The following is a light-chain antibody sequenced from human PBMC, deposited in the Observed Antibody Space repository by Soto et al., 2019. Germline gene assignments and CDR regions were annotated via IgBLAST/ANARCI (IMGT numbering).Light chain of an antibody. Sequence: QPALTQPPSASGSPGRSVTISCTGTRSDIGDSNFVSWYQQHPGEAPKLLIFEINKRPSGVPGRFSGSKSGNTASLTVSGLQAEDEADYYCGSYAGNTNFVFGTGTKVTVL. CDR2: EIN. J-gene: IGLJ1*01. V-gene: IGLV2-8*01. CDR1: RSDIGDSNF. CDR3: GSYAGNTNFV.